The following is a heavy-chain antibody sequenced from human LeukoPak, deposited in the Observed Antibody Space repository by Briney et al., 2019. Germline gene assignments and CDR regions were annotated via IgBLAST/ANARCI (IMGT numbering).Heavy chain of an antibody. V-gene: IGHV1-8*03. Sequence: ASVKVSFKSSGYTFSSYDFNLVRQAAGQGLELMGWMNHNSGNTGYAQKFQGRVTITRNTSITTVYMDLSSLTSEDTAVYYCVRGTRLPHYYMDVWGKGTTVTVSS. J-gene: IGHJ6*03. CDR2: MNHNSGNT. CDR3: VRGTRLPHYYMDV. CDR1: GYTFSSYD.